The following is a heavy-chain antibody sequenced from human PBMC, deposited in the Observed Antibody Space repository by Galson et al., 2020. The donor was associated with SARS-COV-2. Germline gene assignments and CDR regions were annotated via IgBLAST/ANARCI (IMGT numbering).Heavy chain of an antibody. V-gene: IGHV3-23*01. CDR3: ATDLVPASYYYYYYGMDV. Sequence: GGSLSLSCAASGFTFSSYAMSWVRQAPGKGLEWVSAISGSGGSTYYADSVKGRFTISRDNAKNTLYLQMNSLRAEDTAVYYCATDLVPASYYYYYYGMDVWGQGTTVTVS. CDR2: ISGSGGST. D-gene: IGHD5-12*01. CDR1: GFTFSSYA. J-gene: IGHJ6*02.